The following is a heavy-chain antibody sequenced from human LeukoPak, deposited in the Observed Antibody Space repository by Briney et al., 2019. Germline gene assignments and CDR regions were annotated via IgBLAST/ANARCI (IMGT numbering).Heavy chain of an antibody. Sequence: SVKVSCKASGGTFSSYAISWVRQAPGQGLEWMGGIIPIFGTANYAQKFQGRVTITADESTSTAYMELSSLRSEDTAVYYCARDSAPYCGGDCYYDYWGQGTLVTVSS. CDR1: GGTFSSYA. V-gene: IGHV1-69*13. CDR2: IIPIFGTA. CDR3: ARDSAPYCGGDCYYDY. D-gene: IGHD2-21*02. J-gene: IGHJ4*02.